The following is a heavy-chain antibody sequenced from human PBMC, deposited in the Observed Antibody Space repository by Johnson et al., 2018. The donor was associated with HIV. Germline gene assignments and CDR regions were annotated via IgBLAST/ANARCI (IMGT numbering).Heavy chain of an antibody. D-gene: IGHD6-19*01. CDR1: GFTFSSYG. Sequence: VQLMESGGGVVQPGRSLRLSCAASGFTFSSYGMHWVRQAPGKGLEWVAFIRYDGRTKYYADSVKGRFTISRDNAKNSLYLQMNSLKTEDTAVYYCTTPDLWLGAFDVWGRGTMVTVSS. CDR2: IRYDGRTK. J-gene: IGHJ3*01. CDR3: TTPDLWLGAFDV. V-gene: IGHV3-33*03.